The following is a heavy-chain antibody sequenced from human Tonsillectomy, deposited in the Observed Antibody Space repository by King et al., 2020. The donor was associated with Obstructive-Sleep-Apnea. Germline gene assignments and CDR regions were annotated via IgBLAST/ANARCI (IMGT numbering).Heavy chain of an antibody. D-gene: IGHD6-13*01. V-gene: IGHV3-23*04. J-gene: IGHJ4*02. CDR2: ISGNGATT. CDR3: AKVPSCVSSRTTVLDS. CDR1: GFSFSSYA. Sequence: VQLVESGGGLVRPGGSLRLSCAASGFSFSSYAMVWVRQAPGKGLEWVSGISGNGATTHYADSVKGRFTTSRDNSKNTLYLQMNSLRAEDTAVYYCAKVPSCVSSRTTVLDSWGQGTLVTVSS.